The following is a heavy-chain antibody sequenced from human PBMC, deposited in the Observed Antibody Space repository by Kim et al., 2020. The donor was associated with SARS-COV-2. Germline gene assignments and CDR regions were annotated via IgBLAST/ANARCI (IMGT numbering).Heavy chain of an antibody. CDR3: TTETREMATIIDI. V-gene: IGHV4-34*01. D-gene: IGHD5-12*01. CDR2: INHSGST. J-gene: IGHJ3*02. Sequence: SETLSLTCAVYGGSFSGYYWSWIRQPPGKGLEWIGEINHSGSTNYNPSLKSRVTISVDTSKNQFSLKLSSVTAADTAVYYCTTETREMATIIDIWGQGTMVIVSS. CDR1: GGSFSGYY.